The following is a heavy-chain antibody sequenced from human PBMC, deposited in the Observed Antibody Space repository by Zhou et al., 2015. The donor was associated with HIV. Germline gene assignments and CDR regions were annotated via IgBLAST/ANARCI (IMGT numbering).Heavy chain of an antibody. CDR1: GGTFSSYG. CDR2: IIPVFGTA. D-gene: IGHD3-10*01. J-gene: IGHJ4*02. V-gene: IGHV1-69*06. CDR3: ARGTYGDY. Sequence: QVQLVQSGAEVKKPGSSVKVSCKASGGTFSSYGISWVRQAPGQGLEWMGWIIPVFGTAKYAQKFQGRVSITADRSTNTAYMELRSLRSEDTAMYYCARGTYGDYWGQGTLITVSS.